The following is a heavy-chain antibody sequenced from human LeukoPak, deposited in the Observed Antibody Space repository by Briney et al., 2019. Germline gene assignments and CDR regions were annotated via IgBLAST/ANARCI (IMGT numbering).Heavy chain of an antibody. D-gene: IGHD4-17*01. CDR2: IYYSGNT. CDR3: ARVDYGNYYYYYMDV. V-gene: IGHV4-59*01. CDR1: GGSISSYY. J-gene: IGHJ6*03. Sequence: AETLSLTCTVSGGSISSYYWSWIRQPPGKGLEWIGYIYYSGNTYYNPSLKSRLTISLDTSKNQFSLKLSSVTAADTAVYYCARVDYGNYYYYYMDVWGKGTTVTISS.